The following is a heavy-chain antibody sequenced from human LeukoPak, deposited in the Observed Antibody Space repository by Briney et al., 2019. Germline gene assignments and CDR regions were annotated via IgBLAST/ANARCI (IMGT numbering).Heavy chain of an antibody. CDR3: ANSYSSSCPDDY. CDR1: GFTFSSYG. D-gene: IGHD6-13*01. V-gene: IGHV3-30*18. Sequence: PGGSLRLSCAASGFTFSSYGMHWVRQAPGKGLEWVAVISYDGSNKNYAEYVKGRFTITTDNSKNTLYLQMNSMRAEDTAVYYCANSYSSSCPDDYWGQGTLVTVSS. CDR2: ISYDGSNK. J-gene: IGHJ4*02.